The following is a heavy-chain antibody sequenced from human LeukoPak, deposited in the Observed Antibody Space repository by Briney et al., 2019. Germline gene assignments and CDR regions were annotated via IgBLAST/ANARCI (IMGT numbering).Heavy chain of an antibody. V-gene: IGHV4-59*08. Sequence: SETLSLTCTVSGGSISSYYWSWIRQPPGKGLEGFGYIYYSGSTNYNPSLKSRVTISLDTSKNQFSLKLSSVTAADTAVYYCARRKYVDDFWSGYDYWGQGTLVTVSS. D-gene: IGHD3-3*01. J-gene: IGHJ4*02. CDR1: GGSISSYY. CDR3: ARRKYVDDFWSGYDY. CDR2: IYYSGST.